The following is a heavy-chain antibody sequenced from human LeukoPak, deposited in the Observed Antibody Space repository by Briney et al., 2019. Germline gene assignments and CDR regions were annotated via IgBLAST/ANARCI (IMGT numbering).Heavy chain of an antibody. CDR1: GFTFSNAW. D-gene: IGHD3-9*01. CDR3: TSTTYYDILTGYYDFDY. CDR2: IKSKTDGGTT. J-gene: IGHJ4*02. V-gene: IGHV3-15*01. Sequence: PGGSLRLSCAASGFTFSNAWMGWVRQAPGKGLEWVGRIKSKTDGGTTDYAAPVKGRFTISRDDSKNTLSLQMNSLKTEDTAVYYCTSTTYYDILTGYYDFDYWGQGTLVTVSS.